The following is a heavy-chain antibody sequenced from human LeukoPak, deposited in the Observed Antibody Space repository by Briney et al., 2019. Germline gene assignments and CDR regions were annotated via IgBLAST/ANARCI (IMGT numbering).Heavy chain of an antibody. V-gene: IGHV3-74*01. CDR2: IKSDGSST. Sequence: GGSLRVSCVASGFTFSIYWMQWVRQAPGEGLVWVSRIKSDGSSTNYADSVKGRFTISRDNAKNTLYLQMNSHTAEDTAVYYCAREGGYCSGDVCYSNYGMDVWGKGTTVTVSS. D-gene: IGHD2-15*01. CDR1: GFTFSIYW. J-gene: IGHJ6*04. CDR3: AREGGYCSGDVCYSNYGMDV.